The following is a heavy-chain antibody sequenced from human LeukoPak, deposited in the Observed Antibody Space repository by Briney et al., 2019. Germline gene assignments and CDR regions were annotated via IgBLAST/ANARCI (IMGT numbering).Heavy chain of an antibody. CDR1: GFTFSSYS. CDR3: TSSGSYYNVDY. V-gene: IGHV3-48*04. CDR2: ISSSGSTI. J-gene: IGHJ4*02. Sequence: GGSLRLSCAASGFTFSSYSMNWVRQAPGKGLEWVSYISSSGSTIYYADSVKGRFTISRDNAKNSLYLQMNSLRAEDTAVYYCTSSGSYYNVDYWGQGTLVTVSS. D-gene: IGHD3-10*01.